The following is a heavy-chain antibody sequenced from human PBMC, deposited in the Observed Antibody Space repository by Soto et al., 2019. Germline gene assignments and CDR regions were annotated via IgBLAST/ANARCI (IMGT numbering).Heavy chain of an antibody. CDR3: ERHDVWSGYPHSFDY. Sequence: QVQLQESGPGLVKPSQTLSLTCTVSGGSISSGGYYWSWIRQHPGKGLEWIGYIYYSGSTYYNPSLKSRVTISVDTSKNQVSRKRSSVTAADTAVYYCERHDVWSGYPHSFDYWGQGTLVTVSS. D-gene: IGHD3-3*01. V-gene: IGHV4-31*03. J-gene: IGHJ4*02. CDR2: IYYSGST. CDR1: GGSISSGGYY.